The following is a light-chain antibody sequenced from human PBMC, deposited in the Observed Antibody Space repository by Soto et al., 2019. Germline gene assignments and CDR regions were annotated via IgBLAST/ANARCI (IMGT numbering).Light chain of an antibody. CDR2: DTS. V-gene: IGKV3-20*01. Sequence: EMVLTQSPGTLSLSPGERATLSCRASQSVRNNYLAWYQHTPRQAPRPLIYDTSSRAVGIPDRFRGSGSGTDFTLTISRLEPEDFAEYYCQQSGSSPWTFGQGTNLEIK. J-gene: IGKJ1*01. CDR3: QQSGSSPWT. CDR1: QSVRNNY.